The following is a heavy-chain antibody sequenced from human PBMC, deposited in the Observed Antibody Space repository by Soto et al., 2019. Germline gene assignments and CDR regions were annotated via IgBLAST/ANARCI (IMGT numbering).Heavy chain of an antibody. CDR3: TGSGSRLFDY. V-gene: IGHV4-34*01. CDR2: INHSGST. D-gene: IGHD3-10*01. CDR1: GGSFSGYY. Sequence: ETLSLTCAVYGGSFSGYYWSWIRQPPGKGLEWIGEINHSGSTNYNPSLKSRVTISVDTSKNQFSLKLSSVTAADTAVYYCTGSGSRLFDYWGQGTLVTVSS. J-gene: IGHJ4*02.